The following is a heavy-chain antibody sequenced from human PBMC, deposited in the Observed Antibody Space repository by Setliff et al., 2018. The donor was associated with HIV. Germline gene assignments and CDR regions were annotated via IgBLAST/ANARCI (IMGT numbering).Heavy chain of an antibody. CDR1: GGSISTSNYY. J-gene: IGHJ3*01. V-gene: IGHV4-39*07. D-gene: IGHD3-16*01. CDR3: ARGGRSWFQNFHGAFDV. CDR2: VDYTGST. Sequence: SETLSLTCTVSGGSISTSNYYWGWVRQPPGKGLEWVGNVDYTGSTYYNPSLKSRVTISVDTSKNQFSLRLTSVTAADTAVYYCARGGRSWFQNFHGAFDVWGQGTMVTV.